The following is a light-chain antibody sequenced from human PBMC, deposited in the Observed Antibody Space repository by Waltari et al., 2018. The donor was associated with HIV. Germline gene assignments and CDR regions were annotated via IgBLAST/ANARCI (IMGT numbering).Light chain of an antibody. CDR1: GSYFARHT. CDR2: SND. Sequence: QSVLTQPPSASGTPGQRVTIPCSGSGSYFARHTINWYQQPPGAAPKLLIYSNDQRPSRVPDRFSGSKSGTSASLAISGLQSDDETTYYCAIWDGSRNGPVFGGGTKLTVL. CDR3: AIWDGSRNGPV. V-gene: IGLV1-44*01. J-gene: IGLJ2*01.